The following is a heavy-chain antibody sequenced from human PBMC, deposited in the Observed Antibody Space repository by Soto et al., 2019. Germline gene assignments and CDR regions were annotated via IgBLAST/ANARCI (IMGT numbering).Heavy chain of an antibody. J-gene: IGHJ6*02. V-gene: IGHV1-18*01. CDR1: GYTFTTYG. CDR3: ARDVGGGAYGPGIRGMDV. Sequence: QAQMVQSGAELKEPGASVKVSCKASGYTFTTYGVSWVRQAPGQGLEWVGEISTHTGDTLYAQKFKGRVTVTTDTASSTVYMEVRSLRSDDTAVEYCARDVGGGAYGPGIRGMDVWCQGTTVTVSS. D-gene: IGHD2-21*01. CDR2: ISTHTGDT.